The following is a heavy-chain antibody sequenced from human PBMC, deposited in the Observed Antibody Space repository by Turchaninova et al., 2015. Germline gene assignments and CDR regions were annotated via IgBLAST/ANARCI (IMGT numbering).Heavy chain of an antibody. Sequence: EVQLVDSGGGLVQPGGSLGLSGAGAGFSFNNYWIHWVRQAPGKGLVWLAHINGDGTTTTYADSVKGRLTISRDNAKNTVYLQINSLRAEDTAVYYCAANVGWSSDYWGQGTLVTVSS. J-gene: IGHJ4*02. CDR3: AANVGWSSDY. CDR1: GFSFNNYW. V-gene: IGHV3-74*03. CDR2: INGDGTTT. D-gene: IGHD3-3*01.